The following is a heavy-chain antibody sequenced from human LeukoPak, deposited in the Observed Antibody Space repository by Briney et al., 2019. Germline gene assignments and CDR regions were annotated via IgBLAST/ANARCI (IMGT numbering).Heavy chain of an antibody. Sequence: PGGSLRLSCPATGFTFSSYGMHWVRQAPGKGLEWVAYIKQDGSEKYYVDSVKGRFTISRDNAKNSLYLQVNSLRAEDTAVYYCARRGNNYYYYMDVWGKGTTVTVSS. CDR1: GFTFSSYG. CDR2: IKQDGSEK. D-gene: IGHD2/OR15-2a*01. V-gene: IGHV3-7*01. J-gene: IGHJ6*03. CDR3: ARRGNNYYYYMDV.